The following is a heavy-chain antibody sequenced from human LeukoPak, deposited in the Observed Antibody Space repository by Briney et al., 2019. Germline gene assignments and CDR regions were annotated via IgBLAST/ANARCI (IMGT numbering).Heavy chain of an antibody. CDR3: ARGLGTYWGKDFLNWFDP. Sequence: ASVKVSCKASGYTFTSYAMHWVRQAPGQRLEWMGWINAGNGNTKYSQKFQGRVTITRDTSASTAYMELSSLRSEDTAVYYCARGLGTYWGKDFLNWFDPWGQGTLVTVSS. CDR2: INAGNGNT. D-gene: IGHD7-27*01. J-gene: IGHJ5*02. CDR1: GYTFTSYA. V-gene: IGHV1-3*01.